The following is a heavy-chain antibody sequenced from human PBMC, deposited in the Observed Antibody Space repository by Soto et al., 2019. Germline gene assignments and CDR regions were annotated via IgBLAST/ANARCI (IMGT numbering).Heavy chain of an antibody. Sequence: QVQLQESGPGLVKPSETLSLTCTVSGGSVTSGSYYWSWIRQPPGKGLEWIGYIYYSGSTNYNPSLKSRVTISVDTSKNLISLKLSSVTAADTAVYYCARDQGIAVAVFDYWGQGTLVTVSS. CDR2: IYYSGST. CDR3: ARDQGIAVAVFDY. V-gene: IGHV4-61*01. J-gene: IGHJ4*02. D-gene: IGHD6-19*01. CDR1: GGSVTSGSYY.